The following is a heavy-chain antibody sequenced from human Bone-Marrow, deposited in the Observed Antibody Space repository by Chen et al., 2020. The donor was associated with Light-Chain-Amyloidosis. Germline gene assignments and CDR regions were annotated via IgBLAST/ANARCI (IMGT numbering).Heavy chain of an antibody. CDR1: GGSISIYY. V-gene: IGHV4-59*08. D-gene: IGHD5-12*01. Sequence: QVQLQESGPGLVKPSETLSLTCSVSGGSISIYYWSWIRQPQGKGLEWIGYIYSSGNSNYNPSLKSRVTISIDTSKNQFSLKLSSVTAADTAVYYCARRGDGYNFDYWGQGTLVTVSS. CDR2: IYSSGNS. CDR3: ARRGDGYNFDY. J-gene: IGHJ4*02.